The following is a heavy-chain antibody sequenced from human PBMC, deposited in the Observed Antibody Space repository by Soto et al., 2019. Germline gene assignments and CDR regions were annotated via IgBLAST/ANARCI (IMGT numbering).Heavy chain of an antibody. D-gene: IGHD3-16*02. J-gene: IGHJ4*02. Sequence: CTSLSCAASRVTVSNSAVTGSRQAPRQGLEYVSSVSDSASDTYYADSVKGRFTISRGNSKNMLYLQMNSLRVEDTAVYYCAKGVVDRGIDSWGQGTVVTVTS. V-gene: IGHV3-23*01. CDR3: AKGVVDRGIDS. CDR1: RVTVSNSA. CDR2: VSDSASDT.